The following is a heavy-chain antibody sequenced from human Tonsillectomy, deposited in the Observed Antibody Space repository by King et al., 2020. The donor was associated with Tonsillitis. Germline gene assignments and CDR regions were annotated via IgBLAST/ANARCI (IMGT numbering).Heavy chain of an antibody. D-gene: IGHD3-22*01. CDR2: IREGGNLE. CDR3: ARDTNYFDGNLYYDVFDL. V-gene: IGHV3-7*03. CDR1: GVTLNNYW. J-gene: IGHJ3*01. Sequence: VQLVESGGGLVQPGGSLRLSCSAFGVTLNNYWMTWVRRAPGKGLEWVANIREGGNLEDYMDSVEGRFTISRDNARNSVYLQMNSLRAGDTAVYYCARDTNYFDGNLYYDVFDLWGQGTMVTVSS.